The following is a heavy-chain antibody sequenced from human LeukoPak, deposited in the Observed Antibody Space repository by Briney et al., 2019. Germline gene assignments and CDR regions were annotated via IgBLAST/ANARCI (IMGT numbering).Heavy chain of an antibody. Sequence: ASVKVSCKASGYTFTSYGISWVRQAPGQGLEWMGWISAYNGNTNYAQKLQGRVTMTTDTSTSTAYMELRSLRSDDTAVYYCARAPLSMIVVVITLGDYFDYWGQGTLVTVSS. CDR3: ARAPLSMIVVVITLGDYFDY. CDR2: ISAYNGNT. CDR1: GYTFTSYG. D-gene: IGHD3-22*01. V-gene: IGHV1-18*01. J-gene: IGHJ4*02.